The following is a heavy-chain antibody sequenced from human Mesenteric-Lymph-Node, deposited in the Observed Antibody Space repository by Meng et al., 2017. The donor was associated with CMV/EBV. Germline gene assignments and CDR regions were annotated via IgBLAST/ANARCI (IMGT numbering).Heavy chain of an antibody. J-gene: IGHJ5*02. CDR1: GYTFTSYG. D-gene: IGHD3-3*01. CDR3: ARDLRSGYYLGNWFDP. Sequence: ASVKVSCKASGYTFTSYGISWVRQAPGQGLEWMGWISAYNGNTNYAQKLQGRVTMTTDTSTSTAYMELGSLRSDDTAVYYCARDLRSGYYLGNWFDPWGQGTLVTVSS. V-gene: IGHV1-18*01. CDR2: ISAYNGNT.